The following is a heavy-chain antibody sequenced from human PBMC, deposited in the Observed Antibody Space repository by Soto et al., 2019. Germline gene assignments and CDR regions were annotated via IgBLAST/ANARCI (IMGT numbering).Heavy chain of an antibody. CDR1: GITFSSYD. Sequence: QVQLMESGGGVVQPGRSLRLSCAASGITFSSYDMHWVRQAPGKGLEWVAVISYDGSNKYYADSVKGRFTISRDNSKNPLYLQMNSLRAEDTAVYYCAREGSWNPGVDGYYYSSCGLDVWGQGTTVTVSS. J-gene: IGHJ6*02. CDR3: AREGSWNPGVDGYYYSSCGLDV. D-gene: IGHD1-1*01. CDR2: ISYDGSNK. V-gene: IGHV3-30-3*01.